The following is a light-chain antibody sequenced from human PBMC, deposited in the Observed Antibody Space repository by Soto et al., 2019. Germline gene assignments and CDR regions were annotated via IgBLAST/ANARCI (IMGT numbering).Light chain of an antibody. CDR2: GAS. J-gene: IGKJ1*01. V-gene: IGKV3-20*01. Sequence: EIWMTQSPATLSVSPGERATLSWRASQSVSSNYLAWYQQKPGQAPRLLIYGASNRATGIPDRLSGSGSGTEFTLTISRMEPEDFAVYYCQQYGSSGTFGQGTKVDIK. CDR1: QSVSSNY. CDR3: QQYGSSGT.